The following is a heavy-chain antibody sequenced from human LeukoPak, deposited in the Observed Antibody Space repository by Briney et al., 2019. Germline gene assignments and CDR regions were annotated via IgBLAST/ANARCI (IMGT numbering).Heavy chain of an antibody. J-gene: IGHJ4*02. V-gene: IGHV3-23*01. CDR3: AKIATYYFGNSARFDY. CDR1: GFTFGSYA. Sequence: PGGSLRLSCAASGFTFGSYAMGWVRQAPGKGLEWVSSLSGDGSTTYYADSVKGRFTISRDNSKRTLFIHMRSLRAEDTAVYYCAKIATYYFGNSARFDYWGQGTLVTVSS. D-gene: IGHD3-22*01. CDR2: LSGDGSTT.